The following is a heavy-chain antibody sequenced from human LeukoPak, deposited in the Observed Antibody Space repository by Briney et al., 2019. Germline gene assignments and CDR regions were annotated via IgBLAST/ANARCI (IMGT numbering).Heavy chain of an antibody. J-gene: IGHJ4*02. D-gene: IGHD6-19*01. Sequence: GGSLRLSCAVSGFTFSSYCMSWVRQAPGKGLEWVANIKDDGRQKYYVDSVKGRFTISRDTAKNSLSLQMNSLRAEDTAVYYCARVTAVAGFDHWGQGTLVTVSS. CDR3: ARVTAVAGFDH. V-gene: IGHV3-7*03. CDR1: GFTFSSYC. CDR2: IKDDGRQK.